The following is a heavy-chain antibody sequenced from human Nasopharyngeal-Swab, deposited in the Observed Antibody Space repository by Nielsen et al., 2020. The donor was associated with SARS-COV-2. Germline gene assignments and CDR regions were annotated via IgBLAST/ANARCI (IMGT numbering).Heavy chain of an antibody. V-gene: IGHV3-73*01. D-gene: IGHD1-26*01. CDR3: ARVNPISGSYYDAIDI. CDR2: IRSKADNYAT. J-gene: IGHJ3*02. Sequence: GESLKISCAASGFTFSGSTMHCVRQASGKGLEWVGRIRSKADNYATAYAASVIGRFIISRDDSKNTAYLQMNSLKTEDTAVYYCARVNPISGSYYDAIDIWGQGTMVTVSS. CDR1: GFTFSGST.